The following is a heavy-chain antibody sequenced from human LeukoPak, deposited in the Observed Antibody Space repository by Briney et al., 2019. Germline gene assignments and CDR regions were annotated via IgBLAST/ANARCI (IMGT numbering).Heavy chain of an antibody. CDR3: AREHGSGNYDY. CDR2: ISTSGST. CDR1: GGSISSYY. Sequence: SETLSLTCTVSGGSISSYYWSWIRQPAGKGLEWIGHISTSGSTNYNPSLKSRVTMSVDTSKNQFSLKLSSVTAADTAVFYCAREHGSGNYDYWGQGALVTVSS. V-gene: IGHV4-4*07. D-gene: IGHD3-10*01. J-gene: IGHJ4*02.